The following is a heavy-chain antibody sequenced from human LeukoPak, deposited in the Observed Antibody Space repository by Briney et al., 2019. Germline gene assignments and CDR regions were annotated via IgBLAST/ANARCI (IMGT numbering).Heavy chain of an antibody. J-gene: IGHJ3*02. Sequence: PGGSLRLSCAASGFTFSSYAMSWVRQAPGKGLEWVSVIYTGGSTYYADSVKGRFTISRDNSKNTLYLQMNSLRAEDTAVYYCARDGYGSGSYDAFDIWGQGTMVTVSS. D-gene: IGHD3-10*01. CDR1: GFTFSSYA. CDR2: IYTGGST. CDR3: ARDGYGSGSYDAFDI. V-gene: IGHV3-53*01.